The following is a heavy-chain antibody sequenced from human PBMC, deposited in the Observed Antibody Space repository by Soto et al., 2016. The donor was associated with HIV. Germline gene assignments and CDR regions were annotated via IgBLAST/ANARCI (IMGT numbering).Heavy chain of an antibody. V-gene: IGHV1-8*01. Sequence: QVQLVQSGTEVKKPGASVKVSCKASGYTFTNYDINWVRQAPGQGLEWMGWINPKSGNTGYVQKFQDRIIITRKTSISTAYMELSRLRSEDTAVYYCARGRVAGTRSAFDIWGQGTMVTVSS. D-gene: IGHD6-19*01. CDR2: INPKSGNT. CDR1: GYTFTNYD. CDR3: ARGRVAGTRSAFDI. J-gene: IGHJ3*02.